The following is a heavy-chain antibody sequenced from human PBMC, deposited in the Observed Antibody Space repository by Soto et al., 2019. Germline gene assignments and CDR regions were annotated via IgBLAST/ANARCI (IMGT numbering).Heavy chain of an antibody. CDR1: GGTFGSNA. V-gene: IGHV1-69*15. CDR3: AREGYTFGPGAVSGAFDI. CDR2: IIPIFGTT. Sequence: QVQLVQSATEVRKPGSSVKVSCRASGGTFGSNAISWVRQAPGQGLEWMGNIIPIFGTTKSSQNFQGRVTITADESTNTAYMELSRLRSEDTAIYFCAREGYTFGPGAVSGAFDIWGQGTMVTVSS. J-gene: IGHJ3*02. D-gene: IGHD1-1*01.